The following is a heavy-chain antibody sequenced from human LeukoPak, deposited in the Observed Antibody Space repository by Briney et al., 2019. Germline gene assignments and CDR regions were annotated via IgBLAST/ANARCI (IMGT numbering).Heavy chain of an antibody. CDR3: AKDPARPSDYDFWSGYFDY. D-gene: IGHD3-3*01. V-gene: IGHV3-23*01. CDR1: GFTFSSYA. J-gene: IGHJ4*02. Sequence: GGSLRLSCAASGFTFSSYAMSWVRQAPGKGLEWVSAISGSGGSTYYADSVKGRFTISRDNSKNTLYLQMNSLGAEDTAVYYCAKDPARPSDYDFWSGYFDYWGQGTLVTVSS. CDR2: ISGSGGST.